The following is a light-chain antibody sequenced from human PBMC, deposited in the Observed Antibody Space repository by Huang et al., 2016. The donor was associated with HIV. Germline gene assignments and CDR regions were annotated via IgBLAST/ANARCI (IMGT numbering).Light chain of an antibody. CDR3: HQYNNWPPWT. CDR1: QSVSSN. J-gene: IGKJ1*01. CDR2: GAS. Sequence: EIVMTQSPGTLSVSPGERATLSCRASQSVSSNLAWYQQTPGQAPRLLIYGASSRAANIPARVSGSGSGTEVTLTISSLQSEDFAVYYCHQYNNWPPWTFGQGTKVEI. V-gene: IGKV3-15*01.